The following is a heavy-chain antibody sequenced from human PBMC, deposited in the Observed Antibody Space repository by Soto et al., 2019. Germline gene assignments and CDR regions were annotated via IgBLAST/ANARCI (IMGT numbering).Heavy chain of an antibody. V-gene: IGHV3-23*01. CDR3: AKDQPTGFSHRYYYDSSGYPVY. D-gene: IGHD3-22*01. CDR1: GFTFSSYA. Sequence: EVQLLESGGGLVQPGGSLRLSCAASGFTFSSYAMSWVRQAPGKGLEWVSAISGSGGSTYYADSVKGRFTISRDNSKNTLYLQMNSLSDEDTAVYYCAKDQPTGFSHRYYYDSSGYPVYWGQGTLVTVSS. CDR2: ISGSGGST. J-gene: IGHJ4*02.